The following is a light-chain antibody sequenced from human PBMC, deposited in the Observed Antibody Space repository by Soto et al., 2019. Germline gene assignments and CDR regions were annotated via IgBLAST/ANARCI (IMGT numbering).Light chain of an antibody. V-gene: IGLV2-14*01. CDR3: STYTYNNNIV. CDR1: ASDIGTYKS. Sequence: QSALTQPASVSGSPGQSITISCTGTASDIGTYKSVSWYQQRPGKAPRLLIYEVTNRPSGISDRFSGSKSGNTASLIVSGLQTEDEADYYCSTYTYNNNIVFGGGTKLTVL. J-gene: IGLJ3*02. CDR2: EVT.